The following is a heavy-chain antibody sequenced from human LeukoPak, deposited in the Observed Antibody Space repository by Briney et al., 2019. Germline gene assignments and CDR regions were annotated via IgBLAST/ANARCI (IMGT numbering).Heavy chain of an antibody. V-gene: IGHV3-20*04. CDR3: SSRLNYDILTRYYNY. CDR1: GFTFDDYG. J-gene: IGHJ4*02. D-gene: IGHD3-9*01. CDR2: INWNGGST. Sequence: GGSLRLSCAASGFTFDDYGMSWVRQAPGKGLEWVSGINWNGGSTGYADSVKGRFTISRDNAKNSLYLQMNSLRAEDTALYYCSSRLNYDILTRYYNYWGQGPLATVSS.